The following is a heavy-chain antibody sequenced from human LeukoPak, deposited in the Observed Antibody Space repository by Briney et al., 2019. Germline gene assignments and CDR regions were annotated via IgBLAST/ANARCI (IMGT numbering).Heavy chain of an antibody. CDR2: IIPILGIA. V-gene: IGHV1-69*04. Sequence: ASVKVSCNASGGTFSSYAISWVRQAPGQGLEWMGRIIPILGIANYAQKFQGRVTITADKSTSTAYMELSSLRSEDTAVYYCARRYYGSGGFDYWGQGTLVTVSS. D-gene: IGHD3-10*01. CDR1: GGTFSSYA. J-gene: IGHJ4*02. CDR3: ARRYYGSGGFDY.